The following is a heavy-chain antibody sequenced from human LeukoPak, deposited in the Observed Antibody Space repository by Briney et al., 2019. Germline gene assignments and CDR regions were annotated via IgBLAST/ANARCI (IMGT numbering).Heavy chain of an antibody. Sequence: ASVKVSCKASGYTFTGYYMHWVRQAPGQGLEWMGWINPNSGGTNYAQKFQGWVTMTRDTSISTAYMELSRLRSDDTAVYYCARRGPYDSSGYYDAFDIWGQGTMVTVSS. CDR3: ARRGPYDSSGYYDAFDI. D-gene: IGHD3-22*01. J-gene: IGHJ3*02. CDR2: INPNSGGT. V-gene: IGHV1-2*04. CDR1: GYTFTGYY.